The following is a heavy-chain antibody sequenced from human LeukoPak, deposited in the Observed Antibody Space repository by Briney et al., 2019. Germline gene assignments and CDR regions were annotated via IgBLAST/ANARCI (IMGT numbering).Heavy chain of an antibody. CDR3: AGGSAFYYYGMDV. J-gene: IGHJ6*04. Sequence: SETLSLTCTVSGGSISSYYWSWIRQPPGKGLEWIGYIYYSGSTNYNPSLKSRVTISVDTSKNQFSPKLSSVTAADTAVYYCAGGSAFYYYGMDVWGKGTTVTVSS. CDR1: GGSISSYY. CDR2: IYYSGST. D-gene: IGHD3-10*01. V-gene: IGHV4-59*01.